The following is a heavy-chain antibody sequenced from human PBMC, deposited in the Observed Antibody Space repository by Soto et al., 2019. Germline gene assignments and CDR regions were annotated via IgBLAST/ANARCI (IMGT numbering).Heavy chain of an antibody. D-gene: IGHD6-25*01. CDR3: ARDLKVAASNSYFYYGMDV. CDR1: GFTFSNYT. J-gene: IGHJ6*02. CDR2: ISRSSTNI. Sequence: EVQLVESGGGLVKPGGSLRLSCAASGFTFSNYTMEWVRQAPGKGLDWLSSISRSSTNIFYADSVKGRFTVSRDNANNVLYLQINSLSAEDTAIYYFARDLKVAASNSYFYYGMDVWGQGNTVTVSS. V-gene: IGHV3-21*01.